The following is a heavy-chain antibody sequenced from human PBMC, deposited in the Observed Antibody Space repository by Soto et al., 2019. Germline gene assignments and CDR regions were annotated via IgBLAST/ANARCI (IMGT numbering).Heavy chain of an antibody. J-gene: IGHJ4*02. CDR2: FFYTGST. V-gene: IGHV4-59*01. Sequence: QVQLQVSGPGLVKPSATLSLSCTVSTGSSDSFYWSWIRQPPGQGLEWIGYFFYTGSTNHNPSLKGRVTISLDMSSSQFSLSLTSVTAADTAMYYCVRSRDGYNLNPIDQWGQGLLVTVSS. CDR1: TGSSDSFY. CDR3: VRSRDGYNLNPIDQ. D-gene: IGHD5-12*01.